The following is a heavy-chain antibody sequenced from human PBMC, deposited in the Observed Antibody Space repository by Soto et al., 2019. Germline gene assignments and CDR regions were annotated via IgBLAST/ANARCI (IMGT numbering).Heavy chain of an antibody. V-gene: IGHV3-30*03. CDR3: TGEVASGY. Sequence: QVQLVESGGGVVQPGRSLRLSCAASGFTFSSYGIHWVRQAPGKGLEWVAVISKDGSVKYYAESVKGRFTISRDNSKNTLYLQMNSLGAEDTAAYYCTGEVASGYWGQGTLVTVSS. CDR2: ISKDGSVK. J-gene: IGHJ4*02. D-gene: IGHD2-8*02. CDR1: GFTFSSYG.